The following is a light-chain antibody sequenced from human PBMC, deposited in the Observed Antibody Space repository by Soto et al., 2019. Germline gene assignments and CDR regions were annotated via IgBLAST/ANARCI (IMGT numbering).Light chain of an antibody. J-gene: IGKJ5*01. CDR3: QQRSDWPPIT. V-gene: IGKV3-11*01. Sequence: DIVLTQFPATLSLSPGERATLSCRASQSVGTYLAWYQHKPGQAPRLLIYDASKRAIGIPARFSGSGSGTDFARTISSLEPEDFAVYYCQQRSDWPPITFGQGTRLEIK. CDR2: DAS. CDR1: QSVGTY.